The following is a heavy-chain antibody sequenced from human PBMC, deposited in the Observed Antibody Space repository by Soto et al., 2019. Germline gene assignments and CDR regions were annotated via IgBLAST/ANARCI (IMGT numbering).Heavy chain of an antibody. CDR3: ARAPCSGSTCPTGAFDI. J-gene: IGHJ3*02. CDR1: GDSVSSGDYS. CDR2: IYRTGHT. V-gene: IGHV4-30-2*01. Sequence: QLQLQESDSGLVKPSQTLSLTCAVSGDSVSSGDYSWNWIRQPPGKGLEWIGYIYRTGHTYYNPSLKRRVTIAVDRTKNQFSLKVTSVTAADTAGYYSARAPCSGSTCPTGAFDIWGQGSRVTVSS. D-gene: IGHD3-3*01.